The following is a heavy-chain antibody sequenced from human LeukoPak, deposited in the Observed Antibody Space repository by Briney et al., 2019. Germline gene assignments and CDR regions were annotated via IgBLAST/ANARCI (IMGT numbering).Heavy chain of an antibody. V-gene: IGHV3-23*01. Sequence: GGSLRLSCAASGFTFSSYAMSWVRQAPGKGLEWVSGISGTTSGTYYADSVKGRFTISRDNSKNTLFLQVNSLRAEDTAVYYCAKVRTYFYHGLDVWGQGTTVTVSS. D-gene: IGHD1-14*01. CDR2: ISGTTSGT. CDR3: AKVRTYFYHGLDV. CDR1: GFTFSSYA. J-gene: IGHJ6*02.